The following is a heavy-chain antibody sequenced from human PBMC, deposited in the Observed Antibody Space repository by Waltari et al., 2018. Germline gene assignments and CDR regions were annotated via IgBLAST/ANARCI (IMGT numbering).Heavy chain of an antibody. CDR2: INKSGST. CDR1: GGSFSGYY. J-gene: IGHJ4*02. D-gene: IGHD3-3*01. V-gene: IGHV4-34*01. CDR3: ARVRGFSYYDFWSGYWDY. Sequence: QVQLQQWGAGLLKPSETLSLTCAVYGGSFSGYYWSWIRQPPGKGLEGIGEINKSGSTNYNPSLKSRVTISVDTSKNQFSLKLSSVAAADTAVYYCARVRGFSYYDFWSGYWDYWGQGTLVTVSS.